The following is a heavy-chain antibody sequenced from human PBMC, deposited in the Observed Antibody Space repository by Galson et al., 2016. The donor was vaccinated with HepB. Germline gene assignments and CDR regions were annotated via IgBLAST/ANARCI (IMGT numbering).Heavy chain of an antibody. J-gene: IGHJ2*01. CDR1: GLTVSINY. CDR3: ASRSWLVNSGPSWYFDL. CDR2: TYGDGST. Sequence: SLRLSCAASGLTVSINYFLWVRQAPGKGLEWVSVTYGDGSTHFGDSVKGRFTVSRDISKDTVYLQMNSLRVEDTAVYFCASRSWLVNSGPSWYFDLWGRGTMVTVSS. D-gene: IGHD5-12*01. V-gene: IGHV3-66*01.